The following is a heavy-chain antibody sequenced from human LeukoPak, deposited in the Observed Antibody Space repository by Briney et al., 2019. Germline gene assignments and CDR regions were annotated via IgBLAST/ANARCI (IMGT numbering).Heavy chain of an antibody. D-gene: IGHD6-19*01. CDR3: AKVWDSSGAFDY. J-gene: IGHJ4*02. V-gene: IGHV3-23*01. CDR1: GFTFSSYA. CDR2: ISGSGGST. Sequence: GGSLRLSCAASGFTFSSYAMSWVRQAPGKGLGWVSAISGSGGSTYYADSVKGRFTISRDNSKNTLYLQMNSLRAEDTAVYYCAKVWDSSGAFDYWGQGTLVTVSS.